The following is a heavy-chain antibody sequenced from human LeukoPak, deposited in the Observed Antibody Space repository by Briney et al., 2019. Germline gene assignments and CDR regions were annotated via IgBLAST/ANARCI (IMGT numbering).Heavy chain of an antibody. CDR1: GFTFSSYW. D-gene: IGHD3-22*01. CDR2: LKQDGSEK. J-gene: IGHJ4*02. CDR3: ARGAHDSSGYYYESFDY. Sequence: PGGSLRLSCAASGFTFSSYWMSWVRQAPGKGLEWVANLKQDGSEKYYVDSVKGRFTISRDNAKNSLYLQMNSLRAEDTAVYYCARGAHDSSGYYYESFDYWGQGTLVTVSS. V-gene: IGHV3-7*01.